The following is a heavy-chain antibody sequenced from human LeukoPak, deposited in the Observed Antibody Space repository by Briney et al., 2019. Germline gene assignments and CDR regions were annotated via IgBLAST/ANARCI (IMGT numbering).Heavy chain of an antibody. D-gene: IGHD3-16*02. J-gene: IGHJ5*02. Sequence: PSETLSLTCAVYGGSFSGYYWSWIRQPPGKGLEWIGEINHSGSTNYNPSLKSRVTISVDTSKNQFSLKLSSVTAADTAVYYCARRLVFDYVWGSYRNFWFDPWGQGTLVTVSS. V-gene: IGHV4-34*01. CDR1: GGSFSGYY. CDR3: ARRLVFDYVWGSYRNFWFDP. CDR2: INHSGST.